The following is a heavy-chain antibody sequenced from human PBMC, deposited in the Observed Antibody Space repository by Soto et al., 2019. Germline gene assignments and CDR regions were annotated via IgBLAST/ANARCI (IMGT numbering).Heavy chain of an antibody. J-gene: IGHJ5*02. CDR2: ISAYNGNT. CDR3: AGDRPNSSGCYDGFDP. Sequence: QVQLVQSGAEVKKPGASVKVSCKASGYTFTSYAMCWVRQAPGQGLEWMGWISAYNGNTTYAQKLQGRVTMTTDKSTGTAEMELRSLRSDDTAVYSCAGDRPNSSGCYDGFDPWGQGTLVTVSS. V-gene: IGHV1-18*01. D-gene: IGHD6-19*01. CDR1: GYTFTSYA.